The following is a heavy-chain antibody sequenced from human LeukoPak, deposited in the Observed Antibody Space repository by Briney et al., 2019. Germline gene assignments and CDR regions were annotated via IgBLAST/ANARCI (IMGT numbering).Heavy chain of an antibody. Sequence: GGSLRLSCAASGFTFDDYAMHWVRQAPGKGLEWVSLISGDGGSTYYADSVKGRFTISRDNSKNSLYLQMNSLRAEDTALYYCARTNYYDISGYDYWGQGTLVTVSS. CDR1: GFTFDDYA. D-gene: IGHD3-22*01. J-gene: IGHJ4*02. V-gene: IGHV3-43*02. CDR2: ISGDGGST. CDR3: ARTNYYDISGYDY.